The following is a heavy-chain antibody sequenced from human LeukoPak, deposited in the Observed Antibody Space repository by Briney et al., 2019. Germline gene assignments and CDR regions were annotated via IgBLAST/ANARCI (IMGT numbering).Heavy chain of an antibody. D-gene: IGHD2-8*01. CDR2: ISLSSTAI. CDR1: GFIFSTYN. V-gene: IGHV3-48*01. Sequence: GGSLRLSCATSGFIFSTYNMNWVRQAPGKGLEWVSYISLSSTAIYYADSVKGRFTVSRDNAKNSLYLQMNSLRAEDTAMYYCARTSTYCTNGICREYYYYYMDVWGTGTTVTVSS. CDR3: ARTSTYCTNGICREYYYYYMDV. J-gene: IGHJ6*03.